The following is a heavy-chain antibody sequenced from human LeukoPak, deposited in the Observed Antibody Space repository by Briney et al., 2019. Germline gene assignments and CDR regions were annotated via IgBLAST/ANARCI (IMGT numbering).Heavy chain of an antibody. CDR1: GFTFRRYG. CDR3: ARDQSYSSSWYRPFSYYYYGMDV. D-gene: IGHD6-13*01. CDR2: IWYDGSNE. V-gene: IGHV3-33*01. J-gene: IGHJ6*02. Sequence: PGGSLRLSCAASGFTFRRYGMHWVRQAPGNGLEWVAVIWYDGSNEYYADSVKGRFTISRDNSKNTLYLRMNSLRAEDTAVYYCARDQSYSSSWYRPFSYYYYGMDVWGQGTTVTVSS.